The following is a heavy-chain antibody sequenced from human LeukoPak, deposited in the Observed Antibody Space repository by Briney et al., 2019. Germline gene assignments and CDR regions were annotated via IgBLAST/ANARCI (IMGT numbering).Heavy chain of an antibody. Sequence: SETLSLTCTVSGGSISSSSYYWGWIRQPPGKGLEWIGSIYYSGSTYYNPSLKSRVTISVDTSKNQFSLKLSSVTAADTAVYYCARKRDSSGYGDYWGQGTLVTVSS. D-gene: IGHD3-22*01. CDR3: ARKRDSSGYGDY. V-gene: IGHV4-39*01. CDR2: IYYSGST. CDR1: GGSISSSSYY. J-gene: IGHJ4*02.